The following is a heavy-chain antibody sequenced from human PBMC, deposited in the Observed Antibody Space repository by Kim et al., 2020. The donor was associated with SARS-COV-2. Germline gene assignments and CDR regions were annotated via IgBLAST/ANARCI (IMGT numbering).Heavy chain of an antibody. D-gene: IGHD6-13*01. J-gene: IGHJ5*02. Sequence: SQTLSLTCAISGDSVSSNSAAWNWIRQSPSRGLEWLGRTYYRSKWYNDYAVSVKSRITINPDTSKNQFSLQLNSVTPEDTAVYYCARGAGFSKWQQLAYNWFDPWGQGTLVTVSS. V-gene: IGHV6-1*01. CDR1: GDSVSSNSAA. CDR2: TYYRSKWYN. CDR3: ARGAGFSKWQQLAYNWFDP.